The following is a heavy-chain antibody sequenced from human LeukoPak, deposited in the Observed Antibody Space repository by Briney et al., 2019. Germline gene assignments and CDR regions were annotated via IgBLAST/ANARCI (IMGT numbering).Heavy chain of an antibody. J-gene: IGHJ4*02. D-gene: IGHD3-22*01. V-gene: IGHV3-21*01. Sequence: PGGSLRLSCAASGFTFSSYSMNCVRQAPGKGLEWVSSISSSSSYIYYADSVKGRFTISRDNAKNALYLQMNSLRAEDTAVYYCARDRGSSYYDSSGHPYYFDYWGQGTLVTVSS. CDR3: ARDRGSSYYDSSGHPYYFDY. CDR1: GFTFSSYS. CDR2: ISSSSSYI.